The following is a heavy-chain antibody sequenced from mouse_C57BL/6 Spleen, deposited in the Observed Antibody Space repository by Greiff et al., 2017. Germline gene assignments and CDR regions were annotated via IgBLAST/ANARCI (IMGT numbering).Heavy chain of an antibody. J-gene: IGHJ1*03. CDR3: ARDHLPYWYFDV. V-gene: IGHV5-4*01. Sequence: EVQVVESGGGLVKPGGSLKLSCAASGFTFSSYAMSWVRQTPEKRLEWVATISDGGSYTYYPDNVKGRFTISRDNAKNNLYLQMSHLKSEDTAMYYCARDHLPYWYFDVWGTGTTVTVSS. CDR1: GFTFSSYA. CDR2: ISDGGSYT.